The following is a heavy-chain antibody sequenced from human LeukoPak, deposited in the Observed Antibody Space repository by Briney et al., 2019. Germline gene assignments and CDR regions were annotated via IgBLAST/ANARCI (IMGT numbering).Heavy chain of an antibody. CDR2: IYTSGST. D-gene: IGHD3-22*01. CDR1: GGSISSYY. CDR3: ASSGYYDSSVRDY. J-gene: IGHJ4*02. Sequence: SETLSLTCTVSGGSISSYYWSWIRQPAGKGLEWIGRIYTSGSTNYNPSLKSRVTISVDKSKNQFSLKLSPVTAADTAVYYCASSGYYDSSVRDYWGQGTLVTVSS. V-gene: IGHV4-4*07.